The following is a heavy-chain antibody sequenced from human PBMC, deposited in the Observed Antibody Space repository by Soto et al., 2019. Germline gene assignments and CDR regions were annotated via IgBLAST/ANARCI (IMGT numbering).Heavy chain of an antibody. V-gene: IGHV4-4*07. Sequence: SETLSLTYTVSGGSISSYYWSWIRQPAGKGLEWIGRIYTSGSTNYNPSLKSRVTMSVDTSKNQFSLKLSSVTAADTAVYYCARASSSWYGEVNWFDPWGQGTLVTVS. D-gene: IGHD6-13*01. CDR1: GGSISSYY. J-gene: IGHJ5*02. CDR3: ARASSSWYGEVNWFDP. CDR2: IYTSGST.